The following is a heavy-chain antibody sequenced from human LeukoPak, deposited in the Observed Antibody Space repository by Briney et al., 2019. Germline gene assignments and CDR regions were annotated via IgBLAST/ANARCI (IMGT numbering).Heavy chain of an antibody. Sequence: PETLCLTCTVSGGSLTGYYRSWVREPPGKGLEWSGDIYYSGRTNYNPSLPSRVTISVDKSKNQFSLKLSSVTAADTAVYYCARALDYGGPDAFDIWGQGTMVTVSS. J-gene: IGHJ3*02. D-gene: IGHD4-17*01. V-gene: IGHV4-59*01. CDR1: GGSLTGYY. CDR2: IYYSGRT. CDR3: ARALDYGGPDAFDI.